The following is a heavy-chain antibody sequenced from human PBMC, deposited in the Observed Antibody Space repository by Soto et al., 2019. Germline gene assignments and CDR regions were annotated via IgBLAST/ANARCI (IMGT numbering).Heavy chain of an antibody. Sequence: PSETLSLTCTVSGGSISSGGYYWNWIRQHPGKGLEWIAYIYYTGTTYYNPSLKSRVTISIDRSNNQFSLMLSSVTAADTAVYYCARDLRMDSWGPGTLVTLSS. V-gene: IGHV4-31*03. J-gene: IGHJ4*02. CDR2: IYYTGTT. CDR1: GGSISSGGYY. CDR3: ARDLRMDS.